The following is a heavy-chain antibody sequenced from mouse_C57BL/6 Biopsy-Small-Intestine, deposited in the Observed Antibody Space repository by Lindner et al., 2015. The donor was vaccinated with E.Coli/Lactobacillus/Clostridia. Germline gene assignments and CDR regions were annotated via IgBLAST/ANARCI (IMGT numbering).Heavy chain of an antibody. CDR3: ARKGVLPMDY. CDR1: GYAFSSYW. CDR2: IYPGDGDT. J-gene: IGHJ4*01. V-gene: IGHV1-80*01. Sequence: VQLQESGAELVKPGASVKISCKTSGYAFSSYWMNWVKQRPGKGLEWIGQIYPGDGDTNYNGKFKGKATLTADKSSSTAYMQLSSLTSEESAVYFCARKGVLPMDYWGQGTSVTVSS.